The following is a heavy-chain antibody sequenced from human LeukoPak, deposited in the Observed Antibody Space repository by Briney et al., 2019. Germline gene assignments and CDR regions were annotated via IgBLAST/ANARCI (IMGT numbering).Heavy chain of an antibody. J-gene: IGHJ3*02. CDR2: IIPIFGTA. D-gene: IGHD6-13*01. CDR1: GGTFSSYA. CDR3: ARWYSSTWDAFDI. V-gene: IGHV1-69*13. Sequence: SVKVSCKASGGTFSSYAISWVRQAPGQGLEWMGGIIPIFGTANYARKFQGRVTITADESTSTAYMELSSLRSEDTAVYYCARWYSSTWDAFDIWGQGTMVTVSS.